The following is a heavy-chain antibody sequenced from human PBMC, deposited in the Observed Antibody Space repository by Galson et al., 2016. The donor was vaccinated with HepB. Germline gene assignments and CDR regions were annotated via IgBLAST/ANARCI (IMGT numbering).Heavy chain of an antibody. V-gene: IGHV3-66*01. CDR1: GFTFSSYW. CDR3: ARSQISGVVNGPY. CDR2: IYSGGST. D-gene: IGHD3-3*01. J-gene: IGHJ4*02. Sequence: SLRLSCAASGFTFSSYWMTWVRQAPGKGLEWVSLIYSGGSTHYADSVKGRFTISRDSSKNTLYLQMNNLRAEDTAVYYCARSQISGVVNGPYWGQGTLVTVSS.